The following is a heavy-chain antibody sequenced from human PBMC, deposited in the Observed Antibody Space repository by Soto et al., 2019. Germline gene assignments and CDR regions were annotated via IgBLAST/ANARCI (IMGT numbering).Heavy chain of an antibody. CDR2: INRYNGTT. V-gene: IGHV1-18*01. J-gene: IGHJ6*02. CDR3: ANRGNPLMDV. CDR1: ESDG. Sequence: QVQLVQSGSELKKPGASVKVSCKVPESDGITWVRQSRGQGLEWMGWINRYNGTTNYAYKLQDRVTMTIDTTTRTGYMELMSLRYDDTAVYYCANRGNPLMDVWGQVTTVTVAS.